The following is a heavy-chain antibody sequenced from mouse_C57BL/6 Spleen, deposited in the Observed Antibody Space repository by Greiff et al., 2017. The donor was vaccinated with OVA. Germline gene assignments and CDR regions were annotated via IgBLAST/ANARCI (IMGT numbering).Heavy chain of an antibody. CDR3: ARGDYGTGYFDV. Sequence: VQLQQSGPELVKPGASVKISCNASGYSFTGYYMNWVKQSPEKSLEWIGEINPSTGGTTYNQKFKAKATLTVDKSSSTAYMQLKSLTSEDSAVYYCARGDYGTGYFDVWGTGTTVTVSS. D-gene: IGHD1-1*01. J-gene: IGHJ1*03. CDR2: INPSTGGT. V-gene: IGHV1-42*01. CDR1: GYSFTGYY.